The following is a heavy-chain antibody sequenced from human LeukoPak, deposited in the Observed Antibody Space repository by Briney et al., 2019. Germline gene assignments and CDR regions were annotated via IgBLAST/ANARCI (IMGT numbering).Heavy chain of an antibody. D-gene: IGHD3-22*01. V-gene: IGHV3-21*01. Sequence: PGGSLRLSCAASGFTFSSYSMNWVRQAPGKGLEWVSSISSSSSYIYYADSVKGRFTISRDNAKNSLYLQMNSLRAEDTAVYYCARVRFGYYYDSSGPGALDYWGQGTLVTVSS. CDR1: GFTFSSYS. CDR2: ISSSSSYI. CDR3: ARVRFGYYYDSSGPGALDY. J-gene: IGHJ4*02.